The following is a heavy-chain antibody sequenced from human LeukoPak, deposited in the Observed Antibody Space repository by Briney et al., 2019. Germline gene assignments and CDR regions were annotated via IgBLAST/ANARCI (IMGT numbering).Heavy chain of an antibody. V-gene: IGHV3-23*01. CDR1: GFTFSSYA. D-gene: IGHD3-3*01. Sequence: GGSLRLSCEVSGFTFSSYAMTWVRQAPAKGLEWVSAVSGSGDTTYYADSVRGRFTISRDNSNNTLFLQMNSLRAEDTAVYYCARLKTSYNFWNVFDYWGQGTLVTVSS. CDR2: VSGSGDTT. J-gene: IGHJ4*02. CDR3: ARLKTSYNFWNVFDY.